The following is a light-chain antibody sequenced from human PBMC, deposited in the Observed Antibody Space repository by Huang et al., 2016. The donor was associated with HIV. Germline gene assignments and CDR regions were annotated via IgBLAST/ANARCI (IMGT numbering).Light chain of an antibody. J-gene: IGKJ2*01. CDR2: GAS. CDR3: QQYNNWPPYT. Sequence: EMVMAQSPATLSVSPGERVTLSCTASQTINSNLAWYQQKPGQAPRLLSYGASTRATGVPVRFSGSGSGTEFTLTISSLQSEDFAVYYCQQYNNWPPYTFGQGTKLETK. CDR1: QTINSN. V-gene: IGKV3-15*01.